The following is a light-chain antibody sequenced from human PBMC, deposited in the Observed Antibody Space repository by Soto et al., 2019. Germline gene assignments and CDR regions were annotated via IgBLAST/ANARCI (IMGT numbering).Light chain of an antibody. V-gene: IGKV3-15*01. J-gene: IGKJ2*01. CDR3: QQYNHWPHT. CDR2: GAS. CDR1: QSVSSD. Sequence: EIVMTQSPATLSVSPGERATLSCRASQSVSSDLAWYQQKPGQAPRLLIYGASTRATGIPARFSGSRSGTEFTLTISSLQSEDCAVYYCQQYNHWPHTFGQGTKLEVK.